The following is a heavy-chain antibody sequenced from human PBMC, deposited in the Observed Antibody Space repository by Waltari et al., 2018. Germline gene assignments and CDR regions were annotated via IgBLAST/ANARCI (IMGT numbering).Heavy chain of an antibody. Sequence: QVQLQESGPGLVKPSETVSLNCAVSCYPVTSRYSWGWIRHSPEQGLEWLGTISHRGTTQYNPSLKSRVTISVDMFSNQFSLNLKSVTAADTAVYYCARREIYSGDFDYWGQGIVVTVSS. CDR2: ISHRGTT. V-gene: IGHV4-38-2*01. J-gene: IGHJ4*02. CDR1: CYPVTSRYS. D-gene: IGHD1-26*01. CDR3: ARREIYSGDFDY.